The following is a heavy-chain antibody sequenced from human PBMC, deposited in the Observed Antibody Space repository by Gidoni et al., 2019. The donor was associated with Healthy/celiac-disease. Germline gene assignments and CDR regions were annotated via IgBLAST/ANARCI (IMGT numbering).Heavy chain of an antibody. J-gene: IGHJ4*02. Sequence: VQRVESGGGLVQPGGSLRLSCSAAGFPCRRCARPWVRQATGKGLEYVSAISSNGGITYYADSVKGRFTISRDNSKNTLYLQMSSLRAEDTAVYYCVKSGTAFKGGYNTFDYWGQGTLVTVSS. CDR2: ISSNGGIT. CDR1: GFPCRRCA. D-gene: IGHD5-12*01. V-gene: IGHV3-64D*06. CDR3: VKSGTAFKGGYNTFDY.